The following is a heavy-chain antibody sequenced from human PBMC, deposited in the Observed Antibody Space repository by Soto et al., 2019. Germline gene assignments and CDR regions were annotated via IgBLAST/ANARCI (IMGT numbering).Heavy chain of an antibody. CDR1: GYAFSTYT. J-gene: IGHJ4*02. CDR2: ISPYNGNT. Sequence: QLVQSGPEVKKPGASVKVSCKASGYAFSTYTISWMRQAPGQGLEWMGWISPYNGNTKYTPKLQGRLTMTTDTSTSTAYMELRSLRSDNTAVYFCARADYGVDDYWCQGTRVTVSS. V-gene: IGHV1-18*01. CDR3: ARADYGVDDY. D-gene: IGHD3-16*01.